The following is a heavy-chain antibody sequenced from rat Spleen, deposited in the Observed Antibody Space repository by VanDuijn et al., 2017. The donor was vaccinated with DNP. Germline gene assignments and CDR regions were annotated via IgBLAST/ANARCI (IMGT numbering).Heavy chain of an antibody. CDR3: ARLGRLRPYWYFDF. J-gene: IGHJ1*01. CDR2: ITTSDGST. D-gene: IGHD1-11*01. CDR1: GFSFSNYN. Sequence: DVVLVESGGGLVQPGRSLKLSCAAAGFSFSNYNMAWVRQAPKKGLEWVATITTSDGSTYYPDSVKGRCTISRDDAESSLYLQMNSLKSEDTATYYCARLGRLRPYWYFDFWGPGTMVTVSS. V-gene: IGHV5-25*01.